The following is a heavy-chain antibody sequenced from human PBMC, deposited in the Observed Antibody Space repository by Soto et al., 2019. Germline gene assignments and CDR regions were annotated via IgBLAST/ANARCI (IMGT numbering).Heavy chain of an antibody. V-gene: IGHV1-69*02. CDR2: VIPILDIA. CDR3: ARSLCLCTGSGCRDY. D-gene: IGHD2-8*02. J-gene: IGHJ4*02. CDR1: GGNFNTYT. Sequence: QVQLLQSGTEVKKPGSSAKVSCRASGGNFNTYTISWVRQAPGQGLEWLGRVIPILDIAAYAQKFQGRVNITADKSTNTVYMELSSLRSEDTAVYFCARSLCLCTGSGCRDYWGQGTLVSVSP.